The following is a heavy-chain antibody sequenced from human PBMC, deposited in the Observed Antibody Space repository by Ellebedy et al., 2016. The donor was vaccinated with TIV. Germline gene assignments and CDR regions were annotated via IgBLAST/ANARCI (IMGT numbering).Heavy chain of an antibody. J-gene: IGHJ3*02. D-gene: IGHD3-22*01. Sequence: ASVKVSXXVSGYTLTELSMHWVRQAPGKGLEWMGGFDPEDGETIYAQKFQGRVTMTEDTSTDTAYMELSSLRSEDTAVYYCARGGYYDSPDGFDIWGQGTMVTVSS. CDR3: ARGGYYDSPDGFDI. CDR1: GYTLTELS. CDR2: FDPEDGET. V-gene: IGHV1-24*01.